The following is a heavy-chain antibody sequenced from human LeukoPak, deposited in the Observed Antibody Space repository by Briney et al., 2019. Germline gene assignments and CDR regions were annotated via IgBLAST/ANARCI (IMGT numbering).Heavy chain of an antibody. D-gene: IGHD3-3*01. CDR3: ARDVFLEWENWFDP. CDR1: GFTFSNYW. CDR2: IKQDGSEK. Sequence: GGSLRLSCAASGFTFSNYWMGWVRQAPGKGLEWVANIKQDGSEKYYVASVKGRFTISRDNAKNSLYLQMNSLRAEDTAVYYCARDVFLEWENWFDPWGQGTLVTVSS. V-gene: IGHV3-7*01. J-gene: IGHJ5*02.